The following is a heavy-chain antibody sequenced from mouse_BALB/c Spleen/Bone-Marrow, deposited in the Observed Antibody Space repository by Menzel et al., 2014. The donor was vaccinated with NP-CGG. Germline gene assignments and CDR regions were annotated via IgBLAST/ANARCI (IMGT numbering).Heavy chain of an antibody. Sequence: EVQVVESGGGLVQPGGSLKLSCAASGFTFSSYGMPWVRQTPDKRLELVATINSNGGSTYYPDSVKGRFTISRDNAKNTLYLQMSSLKSEDTAMYYCARDSNDYWGQGTTLTVSS. CDR3: ARDSNDY. J-gene: IGHJ2*01. CDR1: GFTFSSYG. CDR2: INSNGGST. V-gene: IGHV5-6-3*01.